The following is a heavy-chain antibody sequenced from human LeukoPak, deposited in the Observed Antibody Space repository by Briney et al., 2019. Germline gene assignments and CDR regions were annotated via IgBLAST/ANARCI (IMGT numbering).Heavy chain of an antibody. V-gene: IGHV3-23*01. J-gene: IGHJ4*02. D-gene: IGHD6-13*01. CDR2: IRGSGGST. CDR3: ARDISTSWASNFDY. Sequence: PGGSLRLSCVASGFTFSSYAMSWVRQAPRKGLEGVSLIRGSGGSTYYADSVRGRFSISRDNSKNTLYLQMSSLRPDDTAVYYCARDISTSWASNFDYWGQGTRVTVSS. CDR1: GFTFSSYA.